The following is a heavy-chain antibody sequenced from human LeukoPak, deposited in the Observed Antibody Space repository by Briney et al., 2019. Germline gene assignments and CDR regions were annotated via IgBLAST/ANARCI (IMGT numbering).Heavy chain of an antibody. CDR1: GFTFSSYG. Sequence: GGSLRLSCAASGFTFSSYGKHWVRQAPGKGLEWVAVIWFDGSNKYYADSVMGRFTISRDNSKNTLYLQMNSLRVEDTAVYYCARDRAVSYFDYWGQGTLVTVSS. D-gene: IGHD6-19*01. J-gene: IGHJ4*02. V-gene: IGHV3-33*01. CDR3: ARDRAVSYFDY. CDR2: IWFDGSNK.